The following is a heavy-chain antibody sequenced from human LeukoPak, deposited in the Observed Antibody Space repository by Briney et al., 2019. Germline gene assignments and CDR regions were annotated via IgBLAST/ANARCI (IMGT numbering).Heavy chain of an antibody. V-gene: IGHV3-53*01. J-gene: IGHJ4*02. Sequence: GGSLRLSCAASGFTVSSNYMSWVRQAPGKGLEWVSVIYSGGSTYYADSVKGRFTISRDNSKNTLYLQMNSLRAEDTAVYYCAAVLISSSGDFSFAYWGQGTLVTVSS. CDR3: AAVLISSSGDFSFAY. CDR1: GFTVSSNY. D-gene: IGHD6-19*01. CDR2: IYSGGST.